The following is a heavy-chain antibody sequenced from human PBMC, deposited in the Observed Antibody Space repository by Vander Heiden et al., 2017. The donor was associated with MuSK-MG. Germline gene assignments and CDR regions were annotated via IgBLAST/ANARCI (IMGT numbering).Heavy chain of an antibody. CDR3: ASLFIAAAGTGYYYGMDV. V-gene: IGHV3-21*01. D-gene: IGHD6-13*01. Sequence: EVQLVESGGGLVKPGGSLRLSCAASGFTFSSYSMHWVRQAPGKGLEWVSSISSSSSYIYYADSVKGRFTISRDNAKNSLYLQMNSLRAEDTAVYYCASLFIAAAGTGYYYGMDVWGQGTTVTVSS. CDR2: ISSSSSYI. CDR1: GFTFSSYS. J-gene: IGHJ6*02.